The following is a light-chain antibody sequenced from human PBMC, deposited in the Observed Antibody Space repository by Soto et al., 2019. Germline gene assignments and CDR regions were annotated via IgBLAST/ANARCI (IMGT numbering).Light chain of an antibody. CDR2: DVT. V-gene: IGLV2-14*01. J-gene: IGLJ1*01. CDR1: SSDVGGYNF. Sequence: QSALTQPASVSGSPGQSITISCTGTSSDVGGYNFVAWYQQHPGKAPKIMIYDVTNRPSGVSNRFSGSKSGNTASLTISGLQAEDKADYYCSSYTSSSTLVFGTGTKLTVL. CDR3: SSYTSSSTLV.